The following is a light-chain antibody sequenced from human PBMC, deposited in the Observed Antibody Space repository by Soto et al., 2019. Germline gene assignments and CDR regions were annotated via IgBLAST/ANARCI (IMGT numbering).Light chain of an antibody. CDR2: GAS. J-gene: IGKJ2*03. CDR1: QSVGSS. Sequence: EIVMTQSPATLSVSPGERATLSCRASQSVGSSLAWYQQKPGQTPRRLIYGASTRAAGIPARFSGSGSGTEFTLTISSLQSEDFAVYYCQQYNNLPPYSFGQGTRLEIK. V-gene: IGKV3-15*01. CDR3: QQYNNLPPYS.